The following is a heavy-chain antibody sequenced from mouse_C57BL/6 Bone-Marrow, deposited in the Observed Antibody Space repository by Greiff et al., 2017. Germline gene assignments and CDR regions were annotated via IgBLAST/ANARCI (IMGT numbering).Heavy chain of an antibody. Sequence: QVQLQQSGPGLVQPSQCLSITCTASGFSLTSYGVHWVRQSPGKGLEWVGVIWRGGSTDYNAAFMSRLSTIKDNSQSNVFFKMNSLQADDTAIYCCAKDGSAWYFDVWGTGTTVTVSS. CDR2: IWRGGST. V-gene: IGHV2-5*01. CDR1: GFSLTSYG. CDR3: AKDGSAWYFDV. J-gene: IGHJ1*03. D-gene: IGHD1-1*01.